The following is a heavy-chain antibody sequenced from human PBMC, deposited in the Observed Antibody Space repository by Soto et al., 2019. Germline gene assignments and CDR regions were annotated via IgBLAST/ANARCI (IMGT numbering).Heavy chain of an antibody. CDR2: INPNSGGT. V-gene: IGHV1-2*04. Sequence: ASVKVSCKASGYTFTGYYMHWVRQAPGQGLEWMGWINPNSGGTNYAQKFQGWVTMTRDTSISTAYMELSRLRSDDTAVYYCARDLKVVAATYYYYGMDVWGQGTTVTVS. J-gene: IGHJ6*02. CDR1: GYTFTGYY. D-gene: IGHD2-15*01. CDR3: ARDLKVVAATYYYYGMDV.